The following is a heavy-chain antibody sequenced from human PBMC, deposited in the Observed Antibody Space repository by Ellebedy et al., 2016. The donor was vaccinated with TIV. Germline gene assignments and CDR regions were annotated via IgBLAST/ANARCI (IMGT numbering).Heavy chain of an antibody. Sequence: ASVKVSCXASGYIFTEYNMHWVRQAPGQGLEWMGWINPKTGGTNYAQKFQGRVTMTRDTSISTAYMELSTLTSDDTAVYYCAREDALRYFDWQRGSLYYWGQGTLVTVSS. D-gene: IGHD3-9*01. CDR2: INPKTGGT. CDR3: AREDALRYFDWQRGSLYY. J-gene: IGHJ4*02. CDR1: GYIFTEYN. V-gene: IGHV1-2*02.